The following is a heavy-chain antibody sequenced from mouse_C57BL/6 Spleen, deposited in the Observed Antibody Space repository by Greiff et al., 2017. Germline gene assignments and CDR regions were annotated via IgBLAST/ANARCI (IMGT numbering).Heavy chain of an antibody. J-gene: IGHJ4*01. Sequence: QVQLKESGAELVRPGASVKLSCKASGYTFTDYYINWVKQRPGQGLEWIARIYPGSGNTYYNEKFKGKATLTAEKSSSTAYMQLISLTSQDSAVYFCSRYGSIYASAMDYWGQGTSVTVSS. CDR3: SRYGSIYASAMDY. CDR2: IYPGSGNT. CDR1: GYTFTDYY. V-gene: IGHV1-76*01. D-gene: IGHD1-1*01.